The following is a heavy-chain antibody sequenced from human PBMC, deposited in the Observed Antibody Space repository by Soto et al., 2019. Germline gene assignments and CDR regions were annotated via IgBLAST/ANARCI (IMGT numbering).Heavy chain of an antibody. CDR1: GLIIRSRW. V-gene: IGHV3-74*01. CDR2: INGDGSTR. D-gene: IGHD6-13*01. CDR3: RTSIAAAGYYYYGMDV. J-gene: IGHJ6*02. Sequence: GGSLRLSCAASGLIIRSRWMHWVRQAPGKGLVWVSQINGDGSTRTYVDSVKDRFTISRDNAKNTLYLQMNSLRAEDTAVYYCRTSIAAAGYYYYGMDVWGQGTTVTVSS.